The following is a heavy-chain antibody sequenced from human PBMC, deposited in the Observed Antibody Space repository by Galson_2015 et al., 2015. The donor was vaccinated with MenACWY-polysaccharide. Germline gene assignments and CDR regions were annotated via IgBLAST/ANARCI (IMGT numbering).Heavy chain of an antibody. CDR2: IDWNDGK. J-gene: IGHJ4*03. Sequence: PALVKPTQTLTLTCTFSGFSLSTTGMRVSWIRQPPGKALEWLARIDWNDGKFYSTSLKTRLTISKDTSKNQVVLTMSNMDPVDTATYYCTRTAAAGQGYFDCWGQGSQVTVSS. V-gene: IGHV2-70*04. CDR1: GFSLSTTGMR. D-gene: IGHD6-13*01. CDR3: TRTAAAGQGYFDC.